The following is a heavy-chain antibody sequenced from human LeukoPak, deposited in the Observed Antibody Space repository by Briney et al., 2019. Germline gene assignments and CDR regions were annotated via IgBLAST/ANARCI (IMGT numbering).Heavy chain of an antibody. Sequence: VQPGGAPRPSRAAPGITLSSHAMRWVRPAPREGPEWVPAISGSGGSTYYADSVKGRFTISRDNSKNTLYLQMNSLRAEDTAVYYCAKDLGYDFWKGGRYYMDVWGKGTTVTVSS. CDR3: AKDLGYDFWKGGRYYMDV. J-gene: IGHJ6*03. D-gene: IGHD3-3*01. CDR2: ISGSGGST. CDR1: GITLSSHA. V-gene: IGHV3-23*01.